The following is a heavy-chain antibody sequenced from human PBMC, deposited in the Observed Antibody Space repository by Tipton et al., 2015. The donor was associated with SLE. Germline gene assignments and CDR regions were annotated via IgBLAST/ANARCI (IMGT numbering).Heavy chain of an antibody. CDR1: GYTFTSYD. J-gene: IGHJ5*02. CDR3: ARGTYSRRVRGNWYDP. D-gene: IGHD2-21*01. Sequence: QLVQSGAEVKRPGASVKVSCRASGYTFTSYDINWVRQAPGQGLEWMGWLNPYSGNAGSAQKFQGRVTMTRNTSISTAYMELSSLTSEDTATYYCARGTYSRRVRGNWYDPWGQGTLVTVS. V-gene: IGHV1-8*01. CDR2: LNPYSGNA.